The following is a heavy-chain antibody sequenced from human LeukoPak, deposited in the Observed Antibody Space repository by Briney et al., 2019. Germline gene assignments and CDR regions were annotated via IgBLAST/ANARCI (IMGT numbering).Heavy chain of an antibody. CDR2: INPNSGRT. CDR3: ARDRGGYYPRYFDY. CDR1: GYTFTGYY. J-gene: IGHJ4*02. Sequence: ASVKVSCKASGYTFTGYYMNWVRQAPGQGLEWMGWINPNSGRTNYAQNFQGRVTMTRDPSISTAYMELNSLTSNDTAVYYCARDRGGYYPRYFDYWGQGTLVTVSS. D-gene: IGHD3-22*01. V-gene: IGHV1-2*02.